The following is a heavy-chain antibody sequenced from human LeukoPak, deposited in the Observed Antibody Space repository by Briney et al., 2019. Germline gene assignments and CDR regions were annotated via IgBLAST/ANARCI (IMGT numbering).Heavy chain of an antibody. CDR3: ARSKSSWYGMGFDY. CDR1: GYTFTTSD. V-gene: IGHV1-8*01. CDR2: MNPNSGTT. D-gene: IGHD6-13*01. Sequence: ASVKVSCKASGYTFTTSDINWVRQATGQGLEWMGWMNPNSGTTVSAQIFQGRVTMTRSTSINTAYMELSSLRSEDTAVYYCARSKSSWYGMGFDYWGQGSLVTVSS. J-gene: IGHJ4*02.